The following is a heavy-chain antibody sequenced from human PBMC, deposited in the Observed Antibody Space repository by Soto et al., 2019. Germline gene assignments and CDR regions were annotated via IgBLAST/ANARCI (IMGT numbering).Heavy chain of an antibody. CDR3: ARDRFGVRWEDYYFDY. D-gene: IGHD3-16*01. CDR2: IWYDGSNK. V-gene: IGHV3-33*01. CDR1: GFTFSSYG. Sequence: QVQLVESGGGVVQPGRSLRLSCAASGFTFSSYGMHWVRQAPGKGLEWVAVIWYDGSNKYYTDSVKGRFTISRDNSKNTLYLQMNSLRAEDTAVYYCARDRFGVRWEDYYFDYWGQGTLVTVSS. J-gene: IGHJ4*02.